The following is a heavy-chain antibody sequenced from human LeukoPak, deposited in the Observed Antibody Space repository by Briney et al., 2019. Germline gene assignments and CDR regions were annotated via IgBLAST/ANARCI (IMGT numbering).Heavy chain of an antibody. J-gene: IGHJ5*02. CDR1: GGSISSYY. Sequence: PSETLSLTCTVSGGSISSYYWSWIRQPPGKGLEWIGYIYYSGSTNYNPSLKSRVTISVDTSKNQFSLKLSSVIAADTAVYYCARETCYDFWSGYRYNWFDPWGQGTLVTVSS. D-gene: IGHD3-3*01. CDR3: ARETCYDFWSGYRYNWFDP. V-gene: IGHV4-59*01. CDR2: IYYSGST.